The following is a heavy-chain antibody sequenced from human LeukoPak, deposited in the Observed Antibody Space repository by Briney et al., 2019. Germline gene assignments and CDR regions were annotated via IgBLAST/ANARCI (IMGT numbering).Heavy chain of an antibody. J-gene: IGHJ4*02. V-gene: IGHV4-61*02. CDR3: ARIAAAGTEYFDY. CDR2: IYTSGST. CDR1: GGSLSSGSYY. Sequence: SQTLSLTCTVSGGSLSSGSYYWSWILQPAGKGLEWIGRIYTSGSTNYNPSLKSRVTISVDTSTNQFSLKLSSVTAADTAVYYCARIAAAGTEYFDYWGQGTLVTVSS. D-gene: IGHD6-13*01.